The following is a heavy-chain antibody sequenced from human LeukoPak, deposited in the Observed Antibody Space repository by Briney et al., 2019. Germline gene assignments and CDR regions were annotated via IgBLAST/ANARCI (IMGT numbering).Heavy chain of an antibody. CDR1: GFTFSSYE. J-gene: IGHJ4*02. CDR3: AAYGIAVADFDY. CDR2: IYSGGST. Sequence: GGSLRLSRAASGFTFSSYEMNWVRQAPGKGLEWVSVIYSGGSTYYADSVKGRFTISRDNSKNTLYLQMNSLRAEDTAVYYCAAYGIAVADFDYWGQGTLVTVSS. V-gene: IGHV3-66*02. D-gene: IGHD6-19*01.